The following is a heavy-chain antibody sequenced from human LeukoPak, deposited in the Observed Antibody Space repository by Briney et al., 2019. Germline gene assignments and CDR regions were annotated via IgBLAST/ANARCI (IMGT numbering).Heavy chain of an antibody. CDR2: ISGDDGST. V-gene: IGHV3-43*02. Sequence: GGSPRLSCAASGFTFDDYAMHWVRQAPGRGLEWVSLISGDDGSTYYADSVKGRFTISRDSSKNSLYLQMNSLRTDDTALYYCAKGRDFDSWGQGTLVTVSS. CDR3: AKGRDFDS. J-gene: IGHJ4*02. CDR1: GFTFDDYA.